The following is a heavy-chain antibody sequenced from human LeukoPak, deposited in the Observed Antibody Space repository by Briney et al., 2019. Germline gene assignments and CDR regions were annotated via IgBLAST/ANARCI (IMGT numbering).Heavy chain of an antibody. CDR1: GYSFTNYW. Sequence: GESLKISCKGSGYSFTNYWIGWVRQMPGKGLEWMGIIYPRDSDTKYSPSFQGQVTISADKSINTAYLQWSSLKASDTAIYYCARWGSSSLYYYNMDVWGKGTTVTVSS. D-gene: IGHD6-6*01. J-gene: IGHJ6*03. CDR3: ARWGSSSLYYYNMDV. CDR2: IYPRDSDT. V-gene: IGHV5-51*01.